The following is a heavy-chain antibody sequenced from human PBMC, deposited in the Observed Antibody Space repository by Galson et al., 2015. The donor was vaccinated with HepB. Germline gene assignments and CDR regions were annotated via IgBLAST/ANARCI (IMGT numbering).Heavy chain of an antibody. CDR2: IVVGSGNT. J-gene: IGHJ4*02. CDR1: GFTFTSSA. V-gene: IGHV1-58*01. CDR3: AAGLTGHQLLLDY. D-gene: IGHD2-2*01. Sequence: SVKVSCKASGFTFTSSAVQWVRQARGQRLEWIGWIVVGSGNTNYAQKFQERVTITRDMSTSTAYMELSSLRSEDTAVYYCAAGLTGHQLLLDYWGQGTLVTVSS.